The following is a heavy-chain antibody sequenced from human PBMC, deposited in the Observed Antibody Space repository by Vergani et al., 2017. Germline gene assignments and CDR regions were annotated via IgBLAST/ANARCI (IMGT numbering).Heavy chain of an antibody. Sequence: QVQLQQWGAGLLKPSETLSLTCAVYGGSFSGYYWSWIRQPPGKGLEWIGEINHSGSTNYNPSLKSRVTISVDTSKNQFSLKLSSVTAADTAVYYCARGVTTVTYFDYGGQGTLVTVSS. D-gene: IGHD4-17*01. CDR2: INHSGST. J-gene: IGHJ4*02. V-gene: IGHV4-34*01. CDR3: ARGVTTVTYFDY. CDR1: GGSFSGYY.